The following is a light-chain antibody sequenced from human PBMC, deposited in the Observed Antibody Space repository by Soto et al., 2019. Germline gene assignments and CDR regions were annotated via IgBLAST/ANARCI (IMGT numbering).Light chain of an antibody. V-gene: IGKV3-20*01. CDR3: QYNGCSPST. Sequence: EIVLTQSPGTLSVSPGERATLSCRASQSVRSSYLSWYQQKPRHAPRLLIQGASIRATSIPDRFSGSGSGTDFILTISRLAHEDFAVYCWQYNGCSPSTFGQGTRVEIK. CDR2: GAS. CDR1: QSVRSSY. J-gene: IGKJ1*01.